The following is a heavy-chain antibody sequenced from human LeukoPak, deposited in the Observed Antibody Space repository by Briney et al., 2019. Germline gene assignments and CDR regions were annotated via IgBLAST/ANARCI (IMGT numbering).Heavy chain of an antibody. CDR1: GFTFSSYG. V-gene: IGHV3-33*01. CDR2: IWYDGSNK. Sequence: PGGSLRLSCAASGFTFSSYGMHWVRQAPGKGLEWVAVIWYDGSNKYYADSVKGRFTISRDNSKNTLYLQMNSLRAEDTAVYYCARDRRDIVVVPAAIAEFKYYYYGMDVWGQGTTVTVSS. D-gene: IGHD2-2*01. CDR3: ARDRRDIVVVPAAIAEFKYYYYGMDV. J-gene: IGHJ6*02.